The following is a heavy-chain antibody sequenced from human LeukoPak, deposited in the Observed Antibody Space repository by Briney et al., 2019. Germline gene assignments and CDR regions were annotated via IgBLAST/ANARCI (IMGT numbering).Heavy chain of an antibody. Sequence: GGSLRFSGAAPGFTFSSYELYWVGKAPGKGLECISYISSSSTTIKYADSVRGRFTISRDDARESLYLQMSSLRADDTAIYYCGASRQYVGAFDIWGQGTLVTVSS. J-gene: IGHJ3*02. CDR1: GFTFSSYE. D-gene: IGHD3-16*01. CDR2: ISSSSTTI. V-gene: IGHV3-48*03. CDR3: GASRQYVGAFDI.